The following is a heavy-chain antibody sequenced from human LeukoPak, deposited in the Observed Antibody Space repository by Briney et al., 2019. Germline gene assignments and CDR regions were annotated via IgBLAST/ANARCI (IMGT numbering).Heavy chain of an antibody. D-gene: IGHD6-19*01. Sequence: GGPLSLSCAASGFTVSSNYMSWVREAPGKGLEWVSVIYSGGSTYYADSVKGRFTISRDNSKNTLYLQMNSLRAEDTAVYYCARAGDSSGWYYYFDYWGQGTLVTVSS. V-gene: IGHV3-53*01. J-gene: IGHJ4*02. CDR2: IYSGGST. CDR3: ARAGDSSGWYYYFDY. CDR1: GFTVSSNY.